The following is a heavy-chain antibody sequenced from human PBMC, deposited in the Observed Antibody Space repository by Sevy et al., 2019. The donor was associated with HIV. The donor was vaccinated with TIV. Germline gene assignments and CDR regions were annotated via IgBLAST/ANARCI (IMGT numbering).Heavy chain of an antibody. D-gene: IGHD2-15*01. J-gene: IGHJ6*02. Sequence: ASVKVSCKASGYTFTSYGISWVRQAPGQGLEWMGWISAYNGNTNYAQTLQGRVTMTTDTSTSTAYMELRSLRSDDTAMYYCAGQIGYCSGGSCYSLYGMDVWGQGTTVTVSS. CDR2: ISAYNGNT. CDR3: AGQIGYCSGGSCYSLYGMDV. V-gene: IGHV1-18*01. CDR1: GYTFTSYG.